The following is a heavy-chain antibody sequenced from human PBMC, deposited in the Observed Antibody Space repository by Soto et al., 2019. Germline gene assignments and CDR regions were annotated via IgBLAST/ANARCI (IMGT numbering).Heavy chain of an antibody. V-gene: IGHV3-53*01. CDR1: GFTVSSNY. CDR2: IYSGGST. J-gene: IGHJ6*02. CDR3: ASVSPHYYYYGMDV. Sequence: PGGSLRLSCAASGFTVSSNYMSWVRQAPGKGLEWVSVIYSGGSTYYADSVKGRFTISRDNSKNTLYLQMNSLRAEDTAVYYCASVSPHYYYYGMDVWGQGTTVTVSS.